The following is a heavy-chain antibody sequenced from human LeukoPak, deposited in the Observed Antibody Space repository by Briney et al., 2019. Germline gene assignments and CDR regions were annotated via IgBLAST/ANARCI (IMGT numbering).Heavy chain of an antibody. Sequence: ASVKVSCKASGYTFNKYAINWMRQAPGHGPEWMGWINTNTGTPTYAQGFTGRFVFSLDTSVSTAYLQISSLKTEDTAVYYCARDTLHLLTSDYFTGPHDLWGQGTLVTVSS. CDR1: GYTFNKYA. CDR3: ARDTLHLLTSDYFTGPHDL. CDR2: INTNTGTP. V-gene: IGHV7-4-1*02. D-gene: IGHD2/OR15-2a*01. J-gene: IGHJ4*02.